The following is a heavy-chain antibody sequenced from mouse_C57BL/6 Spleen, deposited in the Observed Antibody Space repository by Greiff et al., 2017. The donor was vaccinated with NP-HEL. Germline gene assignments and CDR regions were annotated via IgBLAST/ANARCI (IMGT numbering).Heavy chain of an antibody. CDR3: ARSTTVVARRGYAMDY. D-gene: IGHD1-1*01. CDR1: GYTFTSYW. J-gene: IGHJ4*01. CDR2: INPSNGGT. V-gene: IGHV1-53*01. Sequence: VQLQQPGTELVKPGASVKLSCKASGYTFTSYWMHWVKQRPGQGLEWIGNINPSNGGTNYNEKFKSKATLTVDKSSSTAYLQLSSLTSENSAVYYCARSTTVVARRGYAMDYWGQGTSVTVSS.